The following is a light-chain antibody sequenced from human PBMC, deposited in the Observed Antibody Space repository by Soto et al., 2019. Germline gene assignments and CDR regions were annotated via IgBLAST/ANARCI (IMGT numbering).Light chain of an antibody. CDR3: CSYAGIYTLV. CDR1: SSDVGGYNY. V-gene: IGLV2-11*01. Sequence: QSALTQPRSVSGSPGQSVTISCNGTSSDVGGYNYVSWYQHHPGKAPKFMIYDVSKRPSGVPDRFSGSKSGNTASLTISGLQAEDEADYDCCSYAGIYTLVFGTGTKLTVL. CDR2: DVS. J-gene: IGLJ1*01.